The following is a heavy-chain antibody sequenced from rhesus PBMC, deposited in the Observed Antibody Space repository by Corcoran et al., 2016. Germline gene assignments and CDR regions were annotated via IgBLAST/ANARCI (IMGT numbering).Heavy chain of an antibody. CDR2: IGGSSGST. V-gene: IGHV4-65*02. D-gene: IGHD6-13*01. CDR1: GGSISRSNW. Sequence: QVQLQESGPGLVKPSATLSLTCAVSGGSISRSNWWSCTRPPPGKGLEWIGNIGGSSGSTNYNPSHKSRVTITKDTSKNQFSLKLSSVTAADTAVYYCARQPPNLAAARGPFDYWGQGVLVTVSS. J-gene: IGHJ4*01. CDR3: ARQPPNLAAARGPFDY.